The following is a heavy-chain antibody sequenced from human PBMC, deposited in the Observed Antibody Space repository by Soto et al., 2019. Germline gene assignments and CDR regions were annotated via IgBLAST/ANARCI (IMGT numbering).Heavy chain of an antibody. CDR1: GGAISGYY. CDR3: ARGQGFSDSFDP. D-gene: IGHD3-3*01. Sequence: SETLSLTCPVSGGAISGYYWTWIRQPAGKGLEWIGRIYSSGGTKYNPSLKSRVEMSLDMSKNQFSLRLNSVTAADTAVYYCARGQGFSDSFDPWGQGTLVNVSS. V-gene: IGHV4-4*07. J-gene: IGHJ5*02. CDR2: IYSSGGT.